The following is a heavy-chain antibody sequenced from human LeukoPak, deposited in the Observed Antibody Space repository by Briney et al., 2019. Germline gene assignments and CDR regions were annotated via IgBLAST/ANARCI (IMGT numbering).Heavy chain of an antibody. CDR3: ARSRMYYYDSSGYDAFDI. D-gene: IGHD3-22*01. V-gene: IGHV4-59*11. CDR2: IYYSGST. CDR1: GGSISSHY. J-gene: IGHJ3*02. Sequence: SETLSLTCTVSGGSISSHYWSWIRQPPGKGLEWIGYIYYSGSTNYNPSLKSRVTISVDTSKNQFSLKLSSVTAADTAVYYCARSRMYYYDSSGYDAFDIWGQGTMVTVSS.